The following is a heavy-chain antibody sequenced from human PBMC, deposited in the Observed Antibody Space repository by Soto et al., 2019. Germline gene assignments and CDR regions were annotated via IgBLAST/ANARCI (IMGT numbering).Heavy chain of an antibody. CDR1: GFTFDNYA. CDR2: ISWNSRNI. V-gene: IGHV3-9*01. CDR3: AXEXGXSXXPGFDY. Sequence: EVQLVESGGALVQPGRSLRLSCAASGFTFDNYAMHWVRQAPGKGLEWVSGISWNSRNIGYADSVKGRFTISRDDAKNSLYLQMNSLRPEDTAFYXXAXEXGXSXXPGFDYWGQGTLVTVSS. J-gene: IGHJ4*02.